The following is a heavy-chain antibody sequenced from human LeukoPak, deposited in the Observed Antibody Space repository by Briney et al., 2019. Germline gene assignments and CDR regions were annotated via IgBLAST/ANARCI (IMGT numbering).Heavy chain of an antibody. V-gene: IGHV1-18*01. D-gene: IGHD5-24*01. CDR1: GYTFTSYD. J-gene: IGHJ3*02. CDR2: ISAYNGDT. CDR3: ARDWGRDGYNFDVFDI. Sequence: GASVKVSCKASGYTFTSYDINWVRQAPGQGLEWMGWISAYNGDTNYAQKLQGRVTMTTDTSTSTAYMELRSLRSDDTAVYYCARDWGRDGYNFDVFDIWGQGTMVTVSS.